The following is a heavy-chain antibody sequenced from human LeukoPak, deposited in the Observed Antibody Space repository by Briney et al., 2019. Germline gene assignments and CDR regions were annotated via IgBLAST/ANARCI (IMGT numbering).Heavy chain of an antibody. J-gene: IGHJ1*01. CDR1: GFTFSSYW. V-gene: IGHV3-74*01. D-gene: IGHD3-22*01. Sequence: GGSLRLSCVASGFTFSSYWMHWVRQAPGKGLVWVSRIKSDGSTNYADSVKGRFTISRDNAKNTVSLQMNSLRDEDTGVYFCARAPSEIGGYYPEYFRHWGQGTLVTVSS. CDR3: ARAPSEIGGYYPEYFRH. CDR2: IKSDGST.